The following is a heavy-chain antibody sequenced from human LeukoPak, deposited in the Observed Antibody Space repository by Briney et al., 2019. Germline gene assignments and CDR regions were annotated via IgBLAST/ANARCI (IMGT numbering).Heavy chain of an antibody. Sequence: SGPALVKPTQTLIQTRTLSGFSLSTSGMCGSWIRQPPGKALEWLALIDWDDDKYYSTSLKTSLTISKNTSKNQLVLTMTNMDAVDTATYYCTRKRAPFSFDYWGQGTLVTVSS. CDR1: GFSLSTSGMC. CDR2: IDWDDDK. V-gene: IGHV2-70*01. J-gene: IGHJ4*02. CDR3: TRKRAPFSFDY.